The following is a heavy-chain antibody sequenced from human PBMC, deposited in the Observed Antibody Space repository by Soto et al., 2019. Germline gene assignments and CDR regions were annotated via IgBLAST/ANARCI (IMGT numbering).Heavy chain of an antibody. CDR1: GFTLSNAY. V-gene: IGHV3-15*01. Sequence: EVQLVESGGGLVKPGGSLRLACSASGFTLSNAYMIWVRQAPGTGLQWVGCIKSKSDGGTPDYAPPVKDRFTISTDDSSSTLYLQMNSLKIEDTGVYYCTPALSIGPVWGQGTLVTVSS. J-gene: IGHJ3*01. CDR3: TPALSIGPV. CDR2: IKSKSDGGTP.